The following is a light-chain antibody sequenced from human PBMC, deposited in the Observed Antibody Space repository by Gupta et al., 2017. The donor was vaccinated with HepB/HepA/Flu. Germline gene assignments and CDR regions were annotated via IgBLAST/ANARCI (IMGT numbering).Light chain of an antibody. V-gene: IGKV3-11*01. CDR2: DAS. CDR3: QQRSNWT. CDR1: QSVSSY. J-gene: IGKJ1*01. Sequence: EIFLTQSPATLSLSPGERATLSCRASQSVSSYLAWYQQKPGQAPRLLIYDASNRATGIPARFSGSGSGTDFTLTISSLEPEDFAVYYCQQRSNWTFGQGTKVEIK.